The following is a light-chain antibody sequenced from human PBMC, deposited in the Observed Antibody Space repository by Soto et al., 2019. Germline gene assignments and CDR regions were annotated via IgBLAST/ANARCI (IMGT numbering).Light chain of an antibody. CDR2: LGS. Sequence: DIVMTQSPLSLPVTPGEPASISCRSSQSLLHSNGYNYLDWYLQKPGQSPQLLIYLGSNRASGVPDRFSGSGSVTDFTLKIIRVEAEDGGVYYGMQPLQSWTFGQGTKVEIK. CDR3: MQPLQSWT. CDR1: QSLLHSNGYNY. V-gene: IGKV2-28*01. J-gene: IGKJ1*01.